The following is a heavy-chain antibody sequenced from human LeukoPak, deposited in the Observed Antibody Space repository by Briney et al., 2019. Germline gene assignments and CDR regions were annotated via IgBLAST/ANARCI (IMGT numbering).Heavy chain of an antibody. Sequence: GESLKISCKGSGYSFTSYWIGWVRQMPVKGLEWMGIIYPGDSDTRYSPSFQGQVTISADKSISTAYLHWSSLKASDTAMYYCARGGYYYDTSGPWTSWGQGTLVTVSS. CDR1: GYSFTSYW. J-gene: IGHJ5*02. D-gene: IGHD3-22*01. V-gene: IGHV5-51*01. CDR3: ARGGYYYDTSGPWTS. CDR2: IYPGDSDT.